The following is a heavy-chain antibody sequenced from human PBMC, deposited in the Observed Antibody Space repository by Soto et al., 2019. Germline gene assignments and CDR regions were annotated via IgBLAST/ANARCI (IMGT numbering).Heavy chain of an antibody. D-gene: IGHD7-27*01. V-gene: IGHV1-46*02. CDR2: INPSGDST. CDR1: GYTFNAYS. CDR3: ARDWALDY. Sequence: QVQLVQSGSEVKRPGTTVKVSCKAAGYTFNAYSMHWVRQAPGQGLEWMGMINPSGDSTTYAQNFQGRVTMTRDTSTTTVYMELSGLRSEDTAAYYCARDWALDYWGQGTLVTVSS. J-gene: IGHJ4*02.